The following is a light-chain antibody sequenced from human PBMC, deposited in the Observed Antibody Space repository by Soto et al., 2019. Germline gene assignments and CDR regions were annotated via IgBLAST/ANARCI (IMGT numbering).Light chain of an antibody. V-gene: IGKV2-28*01. CDR1: QILLHSNGYNY. CDR3: MQALQTRWT. J-gene: IGKJ1*01. CDR2: LGS. Sequence: IVMTQTPLSLSVTPGQPSAISCRSSQILLHSNGYNYLDWYLQKPGQFPQXLIYLGSNRASGVPDRFSGSGSGTDFTLKISRVQAEDVGVYYSMQALQTRWTFGHVAMVDI.